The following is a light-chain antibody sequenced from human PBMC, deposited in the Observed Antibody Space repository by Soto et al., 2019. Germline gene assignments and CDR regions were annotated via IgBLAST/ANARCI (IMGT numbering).Light chain of an antibody. J-gene: IGKJ2*02. CDR3: QQSYSTPMCT. Sequence: DIQMTQSPSSLSASVGDRVTITCRASQSISTYLNWYQQKPGKAPKLLIYGASSLQSGGPSRFSGSGSGTDFTLTISSLQPEDFATYYCQQSYSTPMCTFGQGTKLEIK. CDR1: QSISTY. V-gene: IGKV1-39*01. CDR2: GAS.